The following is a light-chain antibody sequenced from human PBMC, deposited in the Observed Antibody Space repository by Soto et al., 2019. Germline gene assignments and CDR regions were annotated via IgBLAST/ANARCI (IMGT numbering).Light chain of an antibody. Sequence: EIVLTQSPGTLSLSPGERATLSCRASQSVSNNYLAWYQQKPGQAPRLLIYGASNRATGIPDRVSGSGSGTDFTITSSRLEPEDFAVYYGQQYGSSGTFGQGTKVEIK. CDR1: QSVSNNY. V-gene: IGKV3-20*01. CDR3: QQYGSSGT. CDR2: GAS. J-gene: IGKJ1*01.